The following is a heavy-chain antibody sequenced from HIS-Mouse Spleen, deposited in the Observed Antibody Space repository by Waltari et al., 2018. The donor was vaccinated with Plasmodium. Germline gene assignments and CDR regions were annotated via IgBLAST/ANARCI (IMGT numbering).Heavy chain of an antibody. CDR1: GFSFSTSGVG. CDR2: IYWDDDK. V-gene: IGHV2-5*02. CDR3: AHRPDCSSTSCYGGFDY. J-gene: IGHJ4*02. D-gene: IGHD2-2*01. Sequence: QITLKESGPTLVKPTQTLTLTCTFSGFSFSTSGVGVGWIRQPPGKALEWLALIYWDDDKRYSPSLKSRLTITKDTSKNQVVLTMTNMDPVDTATYYCAHRPDCSSTSCYGGFDYWGQGTLVTVSS.